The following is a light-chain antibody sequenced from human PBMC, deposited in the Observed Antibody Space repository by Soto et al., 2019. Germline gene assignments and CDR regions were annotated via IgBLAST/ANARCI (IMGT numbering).Light chain of an antibody. J-gene: IGLJ3*02. CDR1: SGHSSYA. CDR3: QTWGTGIQV. V-gene: IGLV4-69*01. Sequence: QLVLTQSPSASASLGASVKLTCTLSSGHSSYAIAWHQQQPEKGPRYLMKLNSDGSHSKGHEIPDRFSGSSSGAERYLTISSLQSEDEADYYCQTWGTGIQVFGGGTKLTVL. CDR2: LNSDGSH.